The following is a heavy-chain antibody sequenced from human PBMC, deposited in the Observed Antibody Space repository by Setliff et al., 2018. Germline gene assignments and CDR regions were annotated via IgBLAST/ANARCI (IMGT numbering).Heavy chain of an antibody. Sequence: PSETLSLTCTVSGGSINSMSYYWGWIRQPPGKGLEWIGSIYHSGSSYYNPSLRSRVTISVDTSKNQFSLILRSVTAADTAVYYCGRVDFTMIQGVVGHWGQGTLVTVS. D-gene: IGHD3-10*01. CDR1: GGSINSMSYY. CDR2: IYHSGSS. V-gene: IGHV4-39*07. CDR3: GRVDFTMIQGVVGH. J-gene: IGHJ1*01.